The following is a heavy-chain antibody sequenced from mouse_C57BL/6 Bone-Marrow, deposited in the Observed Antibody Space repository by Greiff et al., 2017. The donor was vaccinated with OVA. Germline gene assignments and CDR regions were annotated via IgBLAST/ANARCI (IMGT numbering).Heavy chain of an antibody. J-gene: IGHJ2*01. CDR2: IDPSDSYT. Sequence: QVQLQQSGAELVKPGASVKLSCKASGYTFTSYWMQWVKQRPGQGLEWIGEIDPSDSYTNYNQKFKGKATLTVDTSSSTAYMQLSSLTSEDSAVYYCARGLGRAMDYWGQGTTLTVSS. V-gene: IGHV1-50*01. D-gene: IGHD4-1*01. CDR1: GYTFTSYW. CDR3: ARGLGRAMDY.